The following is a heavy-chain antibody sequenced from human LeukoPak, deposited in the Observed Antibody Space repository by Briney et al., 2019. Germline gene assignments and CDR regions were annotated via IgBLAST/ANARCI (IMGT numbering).Heavy chain of an antibody. D-gene: IGHD4-17*01. CDR3: ARPRGGYGDYIN. V-gene: IGHV3-21*01. CDR2: ISSSSSYI. Sequence: GGSLRLSCAASGFTFSSYSMNWVRQAPGKGLEWVSSISSSSSYIYYADSVKGRFTVSRDNAKNSVYLQMNSLRAEDTAVYYCARPRGGYGDYINWGQGTLVTVSS. J-gene: IGHJ4*02. CDR1: GFTFSSYS.